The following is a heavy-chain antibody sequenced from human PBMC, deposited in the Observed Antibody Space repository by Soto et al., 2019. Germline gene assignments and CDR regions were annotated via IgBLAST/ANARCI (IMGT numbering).Heavy chain of an antibody. D-gene: IGHD3-22*01. CDR2: IYYSGST. CDR1: GGSISSGGYY. CDR3: ARQGSTYYYDSSGYPPIDY. Sequence: SETLSLTCTVSGGSISSGGYYWSWIRQHPGKGLEWIGYIYYSGSTYYNPSLKSRVTISVDTSKNQFYLKLSSVTAADTAVYYCARQGSTYYYDSSGYPPIDYWGQGTLVTVSS. V-gene: IGHV4-31*03. J-gene: IGHJ4*02.